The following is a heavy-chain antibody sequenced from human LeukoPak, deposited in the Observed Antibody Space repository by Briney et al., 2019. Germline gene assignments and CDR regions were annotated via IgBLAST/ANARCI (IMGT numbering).Heavy chain of an antibody. CDR3: ARTSSSGLVGGYYFDY. D-gene: IGHD6-19*01. J-gene: IGHJ4*02. CDR1: GNFISSGYY. CDR2: IHHSGST. Sequence: SETLSLTCTVSGNFISSGYYWGWIRQPPGKGLQWIGSIHHSGSTYYNPSLKSRVTISVDTSKSQFSLKLSSVTAADTAVYYCARTSSSGLVGGYYFDYWGQGTLVTVSS. V-gene: IGHV4-38-2*02.